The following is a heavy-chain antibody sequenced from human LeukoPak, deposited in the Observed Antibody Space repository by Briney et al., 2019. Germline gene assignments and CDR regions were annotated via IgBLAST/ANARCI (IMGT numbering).Heavy chain of an antibody. CDR1: GFTFSSYA. Sequence: PGGSLRLSCAASGFTFSSYAMHWVRQAPGKGLEWVAVISYDGSNKYYADSVKGRFTISRDNSKITLYLQMNSLRAEDTAVYYCATEVVVAATGGYYFDYWGQGTLVTVSS. CDR3: ATEVVVAATGGYYFDY. CDR2: ISYDGSNK. V-gene: IGHV3-30-3*01. D-gene: IGHD2-15*01. J-gene: IGHJ4*02.